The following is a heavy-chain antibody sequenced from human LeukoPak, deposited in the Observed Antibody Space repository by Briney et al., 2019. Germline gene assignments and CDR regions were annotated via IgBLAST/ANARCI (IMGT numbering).Heavy chain of an antibody. J-gene: IGHJ6*03. CDR3: ARDRNSIMIFGVVIYYMDV. CDR1: GGSISSGSYY. Sequence: SQTLSLTCTVSGGSISSGSYYWSWIRQPAGKGLEWIGRIYTSGSTNYNPSLKSRVTISVDTSKNQFSLKLSSVTAADTAVYCCARDRNSIMIFGVVIYYMDVWGKGTTVTVSS. V-gene: IGHV4-61*02. D-gene: IGHD3-3*01. CDR2: IYTSGST.